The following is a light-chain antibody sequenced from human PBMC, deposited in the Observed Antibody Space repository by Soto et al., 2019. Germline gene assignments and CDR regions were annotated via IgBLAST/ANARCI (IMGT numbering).Light chain of an antibody. Sequence: EVVLTQSPATLSLSPGERATLSCRASESVNNYLAWYQQKPGQAPRLLINGASRRATGIPDRFSGSGSGTDFTLTISRLEPEDSAVYYCQQFHTSFTIIFGQGTRLDIK. J-gene: IGKJ5*01. V-gene: IGKV3-20*01. CDR1: ESVNNY. CDR3: QQFHTSFTII. CDR2: GAS.